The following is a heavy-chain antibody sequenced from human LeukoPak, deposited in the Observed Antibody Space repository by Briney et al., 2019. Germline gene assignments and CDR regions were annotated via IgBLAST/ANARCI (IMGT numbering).Heavy chain of an antibody. CDR2: INPNSGGT. D-gene: IGHD4-23*01. Sequence: ASVKVSCKASGCTFTGYYMHWVRQAPGQGLEWMGWINPNSGGTNYAQKFQGRVTMTRDTSISTAYMELSRLRSDDTAVYYCARDLHYGGNSGWFDPWGQGTLVTVSS. J-gene: IGHJ5*02. V-gene: IGHV1-2*02. CDR1: GCTFTGYY. CDR3: ARDLHYGGNSGWFDP.